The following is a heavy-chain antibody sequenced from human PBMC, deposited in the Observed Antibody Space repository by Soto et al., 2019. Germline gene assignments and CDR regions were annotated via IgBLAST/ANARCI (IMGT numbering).Heavy chain of an antibody. V-gene: IGHV1-18*01. Sequence: ASVKVSCKASGYTFTSYGIGWVRQAPGQGLEWMGWISAYNGNTKNAQKFQGRVTMTTDTSTSTAYMELRSLRSDDTAVYYCAREPTYFDYWGQGTLVTVSS. CDR2: ISAYNGNT. J-gene: IGHJ4*02. CDR3: AREPTYFDY. CDR1: GYTFTSYG.